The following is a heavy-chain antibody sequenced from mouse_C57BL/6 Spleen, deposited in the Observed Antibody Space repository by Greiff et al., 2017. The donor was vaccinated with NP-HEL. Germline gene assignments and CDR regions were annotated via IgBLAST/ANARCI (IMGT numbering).Heavy chain of an antibody. D-gene: IGHD2-3*01. CDR3: ARLSYDGWMDY. V-gene: IGHV1-69*01. CDR2: IDPSDSYT. J-gene: IGHJ4*01. Sequence: QVQLKQPGAELVMPGASVKLSCKASGYTFTSYWMHWVKQRPGQGLEWIGEIDPSDSYTNYNQKFKGKSTLTVDKSSSTAYMQLSSLTSEDSAVYYCARLSYDGWMDYWGQGTSVTVSS. CDR1: GYTFTSYW.